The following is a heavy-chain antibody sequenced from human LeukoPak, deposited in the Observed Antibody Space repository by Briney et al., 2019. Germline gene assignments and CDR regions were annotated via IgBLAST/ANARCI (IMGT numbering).Heavy chain of an antibody. CDR1: GFTFSRNA. Sequence: GGSLRLSCTASGFTFSRNAMSWVRQAPGKGLEWVAVISYDGSNEDYTDSVKGRFIISRDDSKNTMSLQMNSLRVDDTAVYYCARGPDPVLRGPRRAFDLWARGQWSPSLQ. CDR3: ARGPDPVLRGPRRAFDL. J-gene: IGHJ3*01. V-gene: IGHV3-30-3*01. CDR2: ISYDGSNE. D-gene: IGHD3-10*01.